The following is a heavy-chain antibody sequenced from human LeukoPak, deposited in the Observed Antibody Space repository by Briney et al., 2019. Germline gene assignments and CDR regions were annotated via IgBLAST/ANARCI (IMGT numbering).Heavy chain of an antibody. V-gene: IGHV4-61*02. D-gene: IGHD5-18*01. Sequence: SETLSLTCTVSGGSISSGSYYWSWIRQPAGKGLEWIGRIYTSGSTNYNPSLKSRVTISVDTSKNQFSLKLSSVTAADTAVYYCARGDVDTAMATSNWGQGTLVTVSS. CDR1: GGSISSGSYY. J-gene: IGHJ4*02. CDR2: IYTSGST. CDR3: ARGDVDTAMATSN.